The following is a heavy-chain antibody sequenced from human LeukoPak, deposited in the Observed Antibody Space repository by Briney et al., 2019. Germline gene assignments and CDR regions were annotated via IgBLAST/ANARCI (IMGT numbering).Heavy chain of an antibody. V-gene: IGHV4-4*02. CDR2: IYHSGST. J-gene: IGHJ4*02. CDR1: GGSISSSNW. CDR3: AREQRITMVRGVTGPFDY. D-gene: IGHD3-10*01. Sequence: SGTLSLTCAVSGGSISSSNWWSWVRQPPGKGLEWIGEIYHSGSTNYNPSLKRRVTISVDKSKNQFSLKLSSVTAADTAVYYCAREQRITMVRGVTGPFDYWGQGTLVTVSS.